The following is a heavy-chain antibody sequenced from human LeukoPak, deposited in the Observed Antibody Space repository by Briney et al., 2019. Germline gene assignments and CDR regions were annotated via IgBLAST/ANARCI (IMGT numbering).Heavy chain of an antibody. V-gene: IGHV4-39*01. CDR1: GDSISSSTYY. D-gene: IGHD2-2*01. CDR3: ARHVPYCSSASCSIYYFDY. J-gene: IGHJ4*02. Sequence: PSETLSLTCIVSGDSISSSTYYWGWIRQSPGKGLEWIGCIYYSGSTYYNPSLKSRVTISVDTSKSQFSLKLNSVTAADTAVYYCARHVPYCSSASCSIYYFDYWGQGTLVTVSS. CDR2: IYYSGST.